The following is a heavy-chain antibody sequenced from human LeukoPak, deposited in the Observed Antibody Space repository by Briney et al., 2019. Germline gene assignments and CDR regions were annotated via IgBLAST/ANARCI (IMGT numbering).Heavy chain of an antibody. J-gene: IGHJ4*02. V-gene: IGHV3-23*01. D-gene: IGHD3-9*01. CDR3: AKWGDYDILTGYYVSDF. Sequence: GASLRLSCAASGFIFRNYAMSWVRQAPGKGLEWVSAITGSGDTAYYADSVKGRFTISRDNSKNTLYVEMNTLRAEDTAIYYCAKWGDYDILTGYYVSDFWGQGTLVTVSS. CDR2: ITGSGDTA. CDR1: GFIFRNYA.